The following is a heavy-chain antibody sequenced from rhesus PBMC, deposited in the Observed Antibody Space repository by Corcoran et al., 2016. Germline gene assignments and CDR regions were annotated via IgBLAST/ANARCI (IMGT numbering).Heavy chain of an antibody. J-gene: IGHJ4*01. CDR3: AREAAGNVEY. D-gene: IGHD6-31*01. CDR2: IFGSSTIT. Sequence: QVQLQESGPGVVKPSETLSLTCAVSGGSISDSFRWSWIRQPPGRGLEWMGYIFGSSTITNYNPSRKRRVPISKNTSKNLFSLMLNSVTAADTAVYYCAREAAGNVEYWGQGVLVTVSS. V-gene: IGHV4S10*01. CDR1: GGSISDSFR.